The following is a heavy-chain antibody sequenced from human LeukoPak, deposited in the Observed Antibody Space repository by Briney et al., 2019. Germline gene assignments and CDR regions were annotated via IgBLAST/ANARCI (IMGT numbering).Heavy chain of an antibody. J-gene: IGHJ4*02. CDR3: AREIVGGFNPGAY. CDR1: PDSTTSNF. CDR2: IHRSGST. D-gene: IGHD1-14*01. Sequence: SETLSLTCTVSPDSTTSNFWSWVRQPPGKGLEWIGEIHRSGSTNYNPSLQSRVTISIDRSKNQIALELSSATAADTAVYYCAREIVGGFNPGAYWGQGTLVTVSS. V-gene: IGHV4-4*02.